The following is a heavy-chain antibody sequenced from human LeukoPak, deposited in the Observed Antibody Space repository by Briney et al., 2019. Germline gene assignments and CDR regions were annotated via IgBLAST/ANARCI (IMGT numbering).Heavy chain of an antibody. CDR3: AKSNGYGLVDI. Sequence: SETLSLTCTVSGGSISSYYWSWIRQPPGKGLEWIGCIYYSGGTNYNPSLKSRVTISLDTSRNQFSLKLNSVTAADTAVYYRAKSNGYGLVDIWGQGTMVTVSS. CDR1: GGSISSYY. D-gene: IGHD3-10*01. V-gene: IGHV4-59*12. J-gene: IGHJ3*02. CDR2: IYYSGGT.